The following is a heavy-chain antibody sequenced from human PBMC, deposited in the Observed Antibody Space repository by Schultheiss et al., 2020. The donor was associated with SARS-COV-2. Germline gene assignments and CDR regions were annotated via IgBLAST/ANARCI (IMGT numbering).Heavy chain of an antibody. CDR3: TTGTVRYCSGGSCSYFDY. D-gene: IGHD2-15*01. J-gene: IGHJ4*02. CDR2: IKSKTDGGTT. CDR1: GFTFSSYG. V-gene: IGHV3-15*07. Sequence: GGSLRLSCAASGFTFSSYGMHWVRQAPGKGLEWVGRIKSKTDGGTTDYAAPVKGRFTISRDDSKNTLYLQMNSLKTEDTAVYYCTTGTVRYCSGGSCSYFDYWGQGTLVTVSS.